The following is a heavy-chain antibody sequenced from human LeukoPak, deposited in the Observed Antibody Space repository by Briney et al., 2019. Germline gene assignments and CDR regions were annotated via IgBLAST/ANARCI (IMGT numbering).Heavy chain of an antibody. CDR1: GFTFSSYA. Sequence: AGRALRLSCAASGFTFSSYAMSWVRQAPGKGLEWVSAISGSGGSTYYADSVKGRFTISRDNSKNTLYLQMNSLRAEDTAVYYCARGYCSSTSCLWYFDYWGQGTLVTVSS. V-gene: IGHV3-23*01. D-gene: IGHD2-2*01. CDR2: ISGSGGST. J-gene: IGHJ4*02. CDR3: ARGYCSSTSCLWYFDY.